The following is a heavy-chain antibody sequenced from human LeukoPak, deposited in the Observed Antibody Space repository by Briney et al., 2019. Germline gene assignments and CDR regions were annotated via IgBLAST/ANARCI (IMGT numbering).Heavy chain of an antibody. CDR2: IIPIFGTA. D-gene: IGHD3-10*01. CDR3: ARGGWFGELLHFGY. J-gene: IGHJ4*02. CDR1: GGTFSSYA. Sequence: ASVKVSCKASGGTFSSYAISWVRQAPGQGLEWMGGIIPIFGTANYAQKFQGRVTITADESTSTAYMELSSLRSEDTAVYYCARGGWFGELLHFGYWGQGTLVTVSS. V-gene: IGHV1-69*01.